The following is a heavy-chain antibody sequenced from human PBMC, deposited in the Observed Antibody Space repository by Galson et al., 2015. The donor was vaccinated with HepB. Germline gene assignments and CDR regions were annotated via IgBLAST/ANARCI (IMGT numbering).Heavy chain of an antibody. Sequence: SVKVSCKASGYTFTTYAIHWVRQAPGKGLEWMGWINTNTGNPTYAQGFRGRFFFSLENSVSTTYLQISSLKAEDTAVYYCARESIDWVLDYWGQGTLVTVSS. D-gene: IGHD2-21*01. CDR2: INTNTGNP. CDR1: GYTFTTYA. CDR3: ARESIDWVLDY. J-gene: IGHJ4*02. V-gene: IGHV7-4-1*02.